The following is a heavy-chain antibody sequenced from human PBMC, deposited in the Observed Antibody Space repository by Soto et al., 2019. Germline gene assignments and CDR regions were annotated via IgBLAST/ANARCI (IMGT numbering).Heavy chain of an antibody. D-gene: IGHD3-16*01. Sequence: VQVSCKASGDTFTTYTINWVRQAPGQGLEWMGGIVPILGAGNYAQKFQGRVTITADRSTTTAYLDLSSLRSDDTAVYYCAREGEGIPAHRYWGQGTLVTVSS. CDR1: GDTFTTYT. CDR3: AREGEGIPAHRY. J-gene: IGHJ4*02. V-gene: IGHV1-69*10. CDR2: IVPILGAG.